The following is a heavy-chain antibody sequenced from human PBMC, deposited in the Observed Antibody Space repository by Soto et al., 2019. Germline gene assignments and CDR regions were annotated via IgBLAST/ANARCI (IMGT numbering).Heavy chain of an antibody. CDR3: AKDQVYDSSGYSDYYYYGMDV. Sequence: GGSLRLSCAASGFTFSSYGMHWVRQAPGKGLEWVAVIPYDGSNKYYADSVKGRFTISRDNSKNTLYLQMNSLRAEDTAVYYCAKDQVYDSSGYSDYYYYGMDVWGQGTTVTSP. D-gene: IGHD3-22*01. J-gene: IGHJ6*02. CDR1: GFTFSSYG. V-gene: IGHV3-30*18. CDR2: IPYDGSNK.